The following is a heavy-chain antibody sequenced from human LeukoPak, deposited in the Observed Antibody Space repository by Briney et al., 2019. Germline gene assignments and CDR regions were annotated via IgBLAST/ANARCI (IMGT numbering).Heavy chain of an antibody. D-gene: IGHD6-6*01. Sequence: EASVKVSCKASGGTFSSYAISWVRQAPGQGLEWMGGIIPIFGTANYAQKFQGRVTITADESTSTAYMELSSLRSEDTAVYYCARDAAARPEAFDIWGQGTMVTVSS. CDR2: IIPIFGTA. CDR1: GGTFSSYA. CDR3: ARDAAARPEAFDI. V-gene: IGHV1-69*13. J-gene: IGHJ3*02.